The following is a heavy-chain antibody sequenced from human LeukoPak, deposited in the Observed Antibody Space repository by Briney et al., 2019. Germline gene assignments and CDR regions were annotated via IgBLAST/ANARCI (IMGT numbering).Heavy chain of an antibody. V-gene: IGHV4-59*01. CDR3: ARALDGYNSGFDDTFDI. Sequence: SETLSLTCTVSGGSISSYSWSWLRQPPGKGLECIGYIYYSGSTNYNPSLKSRVTISLDTSKNQFSLNLSSVTAADTAMYYCARALDGYNSGFDDTFDIWGQGTMVTVSS. CDR2: IYYSGST. CDR1: GGSISSYS. D-gene: IGHD5-24*01. J-gene: IGHJ3*02.